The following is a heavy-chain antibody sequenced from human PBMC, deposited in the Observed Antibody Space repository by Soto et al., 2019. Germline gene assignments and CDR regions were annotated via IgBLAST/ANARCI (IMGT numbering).Heavy chain of an antibody. J-gene: IGHJ4*02. CDR3: ARDRALNNAAIGMAY. Sequence: QVQLVQSGAEVKKPGSSVKVSCKASGGAFSSYIVSWVRQAPGQGLEWMGRIIPMFGITNYAQKFHDRVTITADKSTSTAYMELSSLRSEDTAIYYCARDRALNNAAIGMAYWGREPWSPSHQ. D-gene: IGHD6-13*01. CDR1: GGAFSSYI. CDR2: IIPMFGIT. V-gene: IGHV1-69*08.